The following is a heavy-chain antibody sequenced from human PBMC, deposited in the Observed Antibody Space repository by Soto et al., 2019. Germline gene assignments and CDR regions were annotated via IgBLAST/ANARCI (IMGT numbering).Heavy chain of an antibody. D-gene: IGHD1-1*01. CDR3: ARGTTTSAFSAMDV. V-gene: IGHV3-30-3*01. Sequence: QVQLVESGGGVVQPGRSLRLSCAASGFTFSINAMDWVRQAPGKGLEWVAVISDDGSNKYIAESVKGRFTISRDNSKNTLFLQMNSLRAEDTAVYYCARGTTTSAFSAMDVWGQGTTVTVSS. CDR1: GFTFSINA. J-gene: IGHJ6*02. CDR2: ISDDGSNK.